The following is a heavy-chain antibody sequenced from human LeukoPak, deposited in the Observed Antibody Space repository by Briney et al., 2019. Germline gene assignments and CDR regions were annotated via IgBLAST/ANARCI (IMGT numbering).Heavy chain of an antibody. Sequence: GGSLRLSCAASGFTFSSYGMHWVRQAPGKGLEWVAFIRYDGSNKYYADSVRGRFTISRDNSKNTLYLQMNSLRAEDTAVYYCAKLAGERYTSGWLHDYWGQGTLVTVSS. V-gene: IGHV3-30*02. CDR1: GFTFSSYG. CDR2: IRYDGSNK. D-gene: IGHD6-19*01. J-gene: IGHJ4*02. CDR3: AKLAGERYTSGWLHDY.